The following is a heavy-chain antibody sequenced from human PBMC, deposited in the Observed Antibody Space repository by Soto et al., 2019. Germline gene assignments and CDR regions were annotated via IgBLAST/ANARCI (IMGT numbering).Heavy chain of an antibody. D-gene: IGHD6-19*01. CDR1: GFTFSSYA. CDR2: ISGSGGST. CDR3: AKDPGYSSGWYFDY. V-gene: IGHV3-23*01. J-gene: IGHJ4*02. Sequence: GGSLRLSCAASGFTFSSYAVSWVRQAPGKGLEWVSAISGSGGSTYYADSVKGRFTISRDNSKNTLYLQMNSLRAEDTAVYYCAKDPGYSSGWYFDYWGQGTLVTVSS.